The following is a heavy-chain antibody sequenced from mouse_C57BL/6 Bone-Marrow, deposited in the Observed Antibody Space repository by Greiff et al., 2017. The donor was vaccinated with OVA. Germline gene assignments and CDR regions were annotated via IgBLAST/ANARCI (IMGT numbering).Heavy chain of an antibody. V-gene: IGHV1-69*01. CDR2: IDPSDSYT. J-gene: IGHJ3*01. CDR1: GYTFTSYW. CDR3: ARSARWFAY. Sequence: QVQLQQPGAELVMPGASVKLSCKASGYTFTSYWMHWVKQRPGQGLEWIGEIDPSDSYTNYNQKFKGKSTLTVDKSSSTAYMQLSSLTSEDSAVYYCARSARWFAYWGQGTLVTVSA.